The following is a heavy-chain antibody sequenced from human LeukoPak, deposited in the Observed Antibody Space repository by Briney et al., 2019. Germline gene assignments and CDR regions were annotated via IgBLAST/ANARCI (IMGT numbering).Heavy chain of an antibody. D-gene: IGHD3-10*01. J-gene: IGHJ6*03. CDR2: IYYSGST. CDR3: ARDLAPRYYYGSGSYYMDV. CDR1: GGSISSYY. Sequence: SSETLSLTCTVSGGSISSYYWSWIRQPPGKGLEWIGYIYYSGSTNYNPSLKSRVTISVDTSKNQFSLKLSSVTAADTAVYYCARDLAPRYYYGSGSYYMDVRGQGTTVTVSS. V-gene: IGHV4-59*01.